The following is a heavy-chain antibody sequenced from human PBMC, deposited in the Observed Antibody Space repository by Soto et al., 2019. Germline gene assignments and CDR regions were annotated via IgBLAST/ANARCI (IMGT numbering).Heavy chain of an antibody. CDR3: ARGERYYYDSSGYFGFDY. Sequence: ASVKVSCKASGYTFTNYAIHWVRQAPGQRLEWMGWINAGNGNTKYSQKFQGRVTITRDTSASTAYMELSSLRSEDTAVYYCARGERYYYDSSGYFGFDYWGQGTLVTVSS. CDR2: INAGNGNT. CDR1: GYTFTNYA. D-gene: IGHD3-22*01. J-gene: IGHJ4*02. V-gene: IGHV1-3*01.